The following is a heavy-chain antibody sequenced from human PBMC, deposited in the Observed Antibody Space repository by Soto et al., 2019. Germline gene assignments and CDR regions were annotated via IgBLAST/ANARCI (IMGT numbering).Heavy chain of an antibody. D-gene: IGHD1-1*01. Sequence: ASVKVSCKASGYTFTSYSISWVRQAPGQGLEWMGWISAYNGNTNYAQKLQGRVTMTTDTSTSTAYMELRSLRSDDTAVYYCARDHGNGGYYYYGMDVWGQGTTVTVSS. J-gene: IGHJ6*02. V-gene: IGHV1-18*01. CDR1: GYTFTSYS. CDR3: ARDHGNGGYYYYGMDV. CDR2: ISAYNGNT.